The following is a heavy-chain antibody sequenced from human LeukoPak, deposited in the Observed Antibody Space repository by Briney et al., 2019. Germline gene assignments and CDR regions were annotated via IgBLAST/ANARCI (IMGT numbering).Heavy chain of an antibody. Sequence: SETLSLTCTVSGGSISSSSYYWGWVRQPPGKGLEWIGSIYYIGSTYYNPSLKSRVTISVDTPKNQFSLKLSSVTAADTAVYYCARLFGSTGFFFDYWGQGTLVTVSS. J-gene: IGHJ4*02. D-gene: IGHD3-3*01. CDR3: ARLFGSTGFFFDY. V-gene: IGHV4-39*01. CDR1: GGSISSSSYY. CDR2: IYYIGST.